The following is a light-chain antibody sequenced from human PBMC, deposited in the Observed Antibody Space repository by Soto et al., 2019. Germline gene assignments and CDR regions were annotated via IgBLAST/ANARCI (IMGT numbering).Light chain of an antibody. CDR1: QDINSY. Sequence: DIQLTQSPSFLSAPVGDRVTITCRASQDINSYLAWYQQQPGKAPRLLIYAASTLQSAVPSRFSGGGSGTEFTLTISSLQPEDFGTYYCQQLNSYPRTFGQGTKVEF. V-gene: IGKV1-9*01. CDR2: AAS. J-gene: IGKJ1*01. CDR3: QQLNSYPRT.